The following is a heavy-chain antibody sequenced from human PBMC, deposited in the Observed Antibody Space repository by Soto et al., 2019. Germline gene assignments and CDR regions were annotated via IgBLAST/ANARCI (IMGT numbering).Heavy chain of an antibody. J-gene: IGHJ4*02. D-gene: IGHD5-12*01. CDR2: VYSGGTVT. V-gene: IGHV3-74*01. CDR3: ARDPGYYGHARPSDY. CDR1: GFTFSYYR. Sequence: VQLVESGGGLVQPGGSLRLSCAASGFTFSYYRMHWVRQAPGQGLVWLSRVYSGGTVTNYADSVKGRFTVSRVNAQNTMYLQKNSLRHEHTAMCYCARDPGYYGHARPSDYWGQGVLVTISS.